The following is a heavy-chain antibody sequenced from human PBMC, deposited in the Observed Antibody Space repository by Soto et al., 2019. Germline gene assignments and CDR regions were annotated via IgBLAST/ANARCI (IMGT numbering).Heavy chain of an antibody. J-gene: IGHJ5*02. D-gene: IGHD3-3*01. Sequence: SETLSLTYTVSGGSISSGGYYWSWIRQHPGKGLEWIGYIYYSGSTYYNPSLKSRVTISVDTSKNQFSLKLSSVTAADTAVYYCASYSITIALNWFDPWGQGTLVTVSS. CDR1: GGSISSGGYY. V-gene: IGHV4-31*03. CDR2: IYYSGST. CDR3: ASYSITIALNWFDP.